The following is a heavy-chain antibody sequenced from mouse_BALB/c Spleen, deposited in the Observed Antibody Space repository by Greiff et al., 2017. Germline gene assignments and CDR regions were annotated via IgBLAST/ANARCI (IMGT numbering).Heavy chain of an antibody. CDR1: GFTFSSYG. Sequence: EVKLVESGGDLVKPGGSLKLSCAASGFTFSSYGMSWVRQTPDKRLEWVATISSGGSYTYYPDSVKGRFTISRDNAKNTLYLQMSSLKSEDTAMYYCARQAYYGKYFNYWGQGTTLTVSS. CDR3: ARQAYYGKYFNY. J-gene: IGHJ2*01. V-gene: IGHV5-6*01. CDR2: ISSGGSYT. D-gene: IGHD2-10*01.